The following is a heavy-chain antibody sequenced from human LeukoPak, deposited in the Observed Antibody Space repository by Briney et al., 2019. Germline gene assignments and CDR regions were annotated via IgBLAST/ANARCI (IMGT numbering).Heavy chain of an antibody. Sequence: PGRSLRLSCAASGFNFDDYAMHWVRQAPGKGLEWVSGIGWNSGTIGYADSVKGRFTISRDNAKKSLYLQMNTLRPEDTAFYYCAKDTRPSGNYLRVDSWGQGSLVTVSS. CDR2: IGWNSGTI. CDR3: AKDTRPSGNYLRVDS. V-gene: IGHV3-9*01. D-gene: IGHD4-11*01. CDR1: GFNFDDYA. J-gene: IGHJ5*01.